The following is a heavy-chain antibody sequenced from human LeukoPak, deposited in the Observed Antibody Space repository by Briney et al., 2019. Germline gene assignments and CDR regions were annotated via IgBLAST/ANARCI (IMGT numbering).Heavy chain of an antibody. V-gene: IGHV4-59*01. CDR1: GGSISSYY. CDR2: IYYSGST. CDR3: AREELPGAFDI. D-gene: IGHD1-26*01. J-gene: IGHJ3*02. Sequence: SETLSLTCTVSGGSISSYYWSWIRQLPGKGLEWIGYIYYSGSTNYNPSLKSRVTISVDTSKNQFSLKLSSVTAADTAVYYCAREELPGAFDIWGQGTMVTVSS.